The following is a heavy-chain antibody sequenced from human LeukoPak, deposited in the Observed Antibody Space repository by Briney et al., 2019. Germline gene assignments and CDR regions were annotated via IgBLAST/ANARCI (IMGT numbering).Heavy chain of an antibody. CDR1: GYTFTSYA. Sequence: ASVKVSCKASGYTFTSYAIHWVRQALGQRLEWMGWINAGNGNTEYSQKFQGRVTFTRDTSASTAYMELSSLRSEDTAVYYCTRVLLRFGGYFDYWGQGTLVTVSS. CDR2: INAGNGNT. V-gene: IGHV1-3*01. J-gene: IGHJ4*02. D-gene: IGHD3-10*01. CDR3: TRVLLRFGGYFDY.